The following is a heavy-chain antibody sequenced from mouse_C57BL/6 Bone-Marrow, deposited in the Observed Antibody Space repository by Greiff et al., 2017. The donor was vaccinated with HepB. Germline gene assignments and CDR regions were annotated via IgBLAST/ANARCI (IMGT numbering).Heavy chain of an antibody. J-gene: IGHJ3*01. CDR1: GYTFTSYW. Sequence: QVQLQQPGAELVKPGASVKVSCKASGYTFTSYWMHWVKQRPGQGLEWIGRIHPSDSDTNYNQKFKGKATLTVDKSSSTAYMQLSSLTSEDSAVYYCACITTVAGFAYWGQGTLVTVSA. D-gene: IGHD1-1*01. V-gene: IGHV1-74*01. CDR3: ACITTVAGFAY. CDR2: IHPSDSDT.